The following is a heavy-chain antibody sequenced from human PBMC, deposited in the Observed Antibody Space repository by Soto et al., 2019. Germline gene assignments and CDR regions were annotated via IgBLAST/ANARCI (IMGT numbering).Heavy chain of an antibody. D-gene: IGHD3-3*01. V-gene: IGHV3-9*01. CDR2: ISWNSDSI. Sequence: EAQLVESGGGFVQPGRSLRLSCAGSGFIFDDFAIHWVRQAPWKSLEWVSGISWNSDSIGYADSVKGRFTISRDNAKNSLYLQMNSLRVEDTALYYCTKVGGLYDFWSGPLHFDLWGQGTLVTVSS. CDR1: GFIFDDFA. CDR3: TKVGGLYDFWSGPLHFDL. J-gene: IGHJ4*02.